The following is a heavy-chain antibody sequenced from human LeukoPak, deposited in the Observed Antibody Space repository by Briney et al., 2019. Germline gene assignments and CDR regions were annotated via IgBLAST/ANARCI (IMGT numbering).Heavy chain of an antibody. V-gene: IGHV3-30*18. J-gene: IGHJ1*01. D-gene: IGHD2-15*01. CDR3: AKDPRAAKGYCSGGSCYPRELRYFQH. Sequence: PGGSLRPSRAPSGFTLSRYGMQWVRQTPPRGVQWVAGISYAGSDQNYAASVKVRFTISTDNSKNALYQQMNSLRAEDPSVYYCAKDPRAAKGYCSGGSCYPRELRYFQHWGQGTLVTVSS. CDR2: ISYAGSDQ. CDR1: GFTLSRYG.